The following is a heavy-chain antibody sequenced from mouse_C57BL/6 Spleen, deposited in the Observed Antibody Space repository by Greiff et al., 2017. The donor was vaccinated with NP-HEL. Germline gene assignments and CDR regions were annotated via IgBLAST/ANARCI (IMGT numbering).Heavy chain of an antibody. D-gene: IGHD2-3*01. CDR2: ISDGGSYT. J-gene: IGHJ4*01. CDR1: GYTFSSYA. Sequence: EVQLVESGGGLVKPGGSLKLSCAASGYTFSSYAMYWVRQTPEKRLAWVATISDGGSYTYYPEPVKGRLTLYSDNAKNTLSLQMSHLKSEDSAMYYCAREGFYDGYYPYAMDYWGQGTSVTVSS. V-gene: IGHV5-4*01. CDR3: AREGFYDGYYPYAMDY.